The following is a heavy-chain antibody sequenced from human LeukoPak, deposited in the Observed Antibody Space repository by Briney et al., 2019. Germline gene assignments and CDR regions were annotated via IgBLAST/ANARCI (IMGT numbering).Heavy chain of an antibody. CDR1: GLAFDDHT. Sequence: PGGSLRLSCATSGLAFDDHTMHWVRQLPGKGLEWVSLISWEGSTTYYADSVKDRFTISRDTNKNSLYLQMNSLRPEDTALYYCAKARSSSWSYLESWGQGTLVTVSS. CDR3: AKARSSSWSYLES. V-gene: IGHV3-43*01. J-gene: IGHJ4*02. D-gene: IGHD6-13*01. CDR2: ISWEGSTT.